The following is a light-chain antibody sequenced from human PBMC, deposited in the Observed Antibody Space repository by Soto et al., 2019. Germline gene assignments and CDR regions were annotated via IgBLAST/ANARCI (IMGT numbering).Light chain of an antibody. J-gene: IGKJ1*01. Sequence: DIQMTHSPSTVSASVGDRVTITCRASQSISSYLNWYQQKPGKAPKLLMYAASSLQSGVPSRFSGSGSGTDFTLTISSLQPEDFATYYCQQSYSTPRTFGQGTKVDIK. V-gene: IGKV1-39*01. CDR3: QQSYSTPRT. CDR1: QSISSY. CDR2: AAS.